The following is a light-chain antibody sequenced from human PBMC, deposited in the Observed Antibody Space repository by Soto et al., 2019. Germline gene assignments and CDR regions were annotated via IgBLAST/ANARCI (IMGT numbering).Light chain of an antibody. J-gene: IGKJ2*01. Sequence: DIVMTQSPLSLPVTPGEPASISCRSSQSLLHSNGYNYLDWYLQKPGQSPQLLIYLGSNRASGVPDRFSGSGSGTDYTLKISRVEAEDVGVYYCMQALHTPHTFGYGTKLEIK. V-gene: IGKV2-28*01. CDR3: MQALHTPHT. CDR2: LGS. CDR1: QSLLHSNGYNY.